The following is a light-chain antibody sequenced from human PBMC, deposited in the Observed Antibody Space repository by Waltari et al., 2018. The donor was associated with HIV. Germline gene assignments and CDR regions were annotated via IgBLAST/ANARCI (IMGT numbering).Light chain of an antibody. CDR3: QSYDNALSGSL. J-gene: IGLJ2*01. CDR1: TSNIGAGYD. V-gene: IGLV1-40*01. CDR2: GNT. Sequence: QSVLTQPPSVSGAPGQRVTISCTGTTSNIGAGYDVHWYQQLPGTAPKRLVFGNTNRPSGVPDRFSGSKSGTSASLAIAGLQAGDEGDYYCQSYDNALSGSLFGGGTKVTVL.